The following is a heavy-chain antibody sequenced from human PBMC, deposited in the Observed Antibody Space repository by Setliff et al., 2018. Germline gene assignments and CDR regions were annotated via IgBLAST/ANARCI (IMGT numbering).Heavy chain of an antibody. J-gene: IGHJ6*03. CDR3: ARAHGATTTFYYYMDV. Sequence: SVKVSCKVSGGTFSGYAITWVRRAPGRGLEWVGGIIPIYGAANYARKFQGRVTITADESTNTAYMELSSLTYEDTAVYFCARAHGATTTFYYYMDVWGKGTTVTVSS. CDR2: IIPIYGAA. V-gene: IGHV1-69*13. D-gene: IGHD1-1*01. CDR1: GGTFSGYA.